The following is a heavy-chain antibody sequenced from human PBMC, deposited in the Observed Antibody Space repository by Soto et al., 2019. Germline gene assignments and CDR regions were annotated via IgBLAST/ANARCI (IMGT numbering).Heavy chain of an antibody. CDR1: GFTFSNSW. V-gene: IGHV3-74*01. J-gene: IGHJ4*02. D-gene: IGHD1-26*01. Sequence: GGSLRLSCAAYGFTFSNSWMHWVRQAPGKGLVWVSYINSDGSTTTYADSVKGRFTISRDNAKNTVYLQITSLTAEDTAVYYCARDRSYTTDYWGQGTLVTVSS. CDR2: INSDGSTT. CDR3: ARDRSYTTDY.